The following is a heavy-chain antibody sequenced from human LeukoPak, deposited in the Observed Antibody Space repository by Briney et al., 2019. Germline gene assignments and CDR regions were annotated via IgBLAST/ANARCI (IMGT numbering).Heavy chain of an antibody. CDR3: AREGYYDSSGYFDY. J-gene: IGHJ4*02. Sequence: PSETLSLTCTVSGGSISSYYWSWIRQPPGKGLEWIGYIYYSGSTNYDPSLKSRVTISVDTSKNQFSLKLSSVTAADTAVYYCAREGYYDSSGYFDYWGQGTLVTVSS. CDR1: GGSISSYY. CDR2: IYYSGST. V-gene: IGHV4-59*01. D-gene: IGHD3-22*01.